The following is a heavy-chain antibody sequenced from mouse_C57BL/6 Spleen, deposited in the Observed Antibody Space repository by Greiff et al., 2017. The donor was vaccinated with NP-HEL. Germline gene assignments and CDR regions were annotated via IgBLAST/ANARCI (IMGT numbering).Heavy chain of an antibody. V-gene: IGHV14-4*01. CDR2: IDPENGDT. Sequence: EVKLQESGAELVRPGASVKLSCTASGFNIKDDYMHWVKQRPEQGLEWIGWIDPENGDTEYASKFQGKATITADTSSNTAYLQLSSLTSEDTAVYYCPTEGGLGQAWFAYWGQVTLVTVSA. D-gene: IGHD4-1*01. CDR1: GFNIKDDY. CDR3: PTEGGLGQAWFAY. J-gene: IGHJ3*01.